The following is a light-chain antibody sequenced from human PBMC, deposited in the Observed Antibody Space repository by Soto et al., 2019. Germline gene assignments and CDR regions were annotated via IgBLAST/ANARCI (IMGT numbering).Light chain of an antibody. V-gene: IGKV3-20*01. CDR2: GTS. CDR1: QSVNSGY. J-gene: IGKJ1*01. CDR3: QQYLASPPST. Sequence: EIVLTQSPGTLSLSPGERAILSCRASQSVNSGYLAWYQQKPGQAPRLLIYGTSIRAAGIPDRFSGSGPGTAFTLTISRLEPEDFAVYSCQQYLASPPSTFGQGTKVE.